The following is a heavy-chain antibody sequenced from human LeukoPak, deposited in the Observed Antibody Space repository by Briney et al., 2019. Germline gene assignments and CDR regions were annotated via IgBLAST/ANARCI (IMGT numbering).Heavy chain of an antibody. CDR1: GFTFSDHY. Sequence: PGGSLRLSCAASGFTFSDHYMDWGRQAPGKGLEWVGRIRNKANSYTTEYAASVKGRFTISRDDSKNSLYLRMNSLKTEDTAVYYCARDGRSYGGWFDIWGQGTMVTVSS. J-gene: IGHJ3*02. V-gene: IGHV3-72*01. D-gene: IGHD4-23*01. CDR2: IRNKANSYTT. CDR3: ARDGRSYGGWFDI.